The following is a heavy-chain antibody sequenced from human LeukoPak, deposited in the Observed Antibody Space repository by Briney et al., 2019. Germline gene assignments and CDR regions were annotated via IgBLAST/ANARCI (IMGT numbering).Heavy chain of an antibody. Sequence: PSQTLSLTCTVSGGSIRSGDYYRSWIRQPPGKGLEWIGYMYYSGSTYYNPSLKSRVVISVDTSKNQFSPKLSSVTAADTAVYYCARPYYYDSRIDPWGQGTLVTVSS. CDR1: GGSIRSGDYY. D-gene: IGHD3-22*01. J-gene: IGHJ5*02. CDR3: ARPYYYDSRIDP. V-gene: IGHV4-30-4*01. CDR2: MYYSGST.